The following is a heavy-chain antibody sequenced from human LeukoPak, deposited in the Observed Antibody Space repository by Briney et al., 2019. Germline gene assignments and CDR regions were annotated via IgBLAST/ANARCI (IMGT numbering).Heavy chain of an antibody. V-gene: IGHV4-38-2*02. Sequence: SETLSLTCTVSGYSISSGYYWGWIRQPPGKGLEWIGSIYHSGSTYYNPSLKSRVTISVDTSKNQFSLKLSSVTAADTAVYYCARASVYFDQADAFDIWGQGTMVTVSS. CDR2: IYHSGST. J-gene: IGHJ3*02. CDR3: ARASVYFDQADAFDI. CDR1: GYSISSGYY. D-gene: IGHD3-9*01.